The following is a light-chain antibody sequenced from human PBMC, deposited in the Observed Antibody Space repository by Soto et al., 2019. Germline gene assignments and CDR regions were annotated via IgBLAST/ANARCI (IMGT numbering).Light chain of an antibody. J-gene: IGLJ3*02. CDR3: SSYTTFSTLV. V-gene: IGLV2-14*01. Sequence: QSALTQPVSVSGSPGQSITIPCTGTSSDIGAYDSVSWYQQYPGKAPKLIIYDVANRPSGVSDRLSGSKSGNTASLTISGLQAGDEADYYCSSYTTFSTLVLGGGTKVTVL. CDR2: DVA. CDR1: SSDIGAYDS.